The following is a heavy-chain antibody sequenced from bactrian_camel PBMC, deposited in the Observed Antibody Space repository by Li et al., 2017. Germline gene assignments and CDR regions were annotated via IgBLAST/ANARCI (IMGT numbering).Heavy chain of an antibody. CDR3: AALRLHYSDYAGWFGY. V-gene: IGHV3S31*01. CDR1: GFDASRHA. J-gene: IGHJ6*01. CDR2: IYGGGIT. Sequence: VQLVESGGGLVQPGGSLRLSCAASGFDASRHAMSWVRQAPGKGLEWVSTIYGGGITYYADSVKGRFTISRDSAKNTLYLQMNSLKTKDTAVYYCAALRLHYSDYAGWFGYWGQGTQVTVS. D-gene: IGHD4*01.